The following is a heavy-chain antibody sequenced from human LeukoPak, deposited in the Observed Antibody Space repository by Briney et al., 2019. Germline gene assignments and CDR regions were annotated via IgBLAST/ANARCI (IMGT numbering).Heavy chain of an antibody. D-gene: IGHD2-2*01. CDR2: IYTSGST. CDR1: GGSISSGSYY. V-gene: IGHV4-61*02. Sequence: SETLSLTCTVSGGSISSGSYYWSWIRQPAGKGLEWIGRIYTSGSTNYNPSLKSRVTISVDTSKNQFSLKLSSVTAADAAVYYCARDLSRSSTSCYGYYYYYYMDVWGKGTTVTVSS. CDR3: ARDLSRSSTSCYGYYYYYYMDV. J-gene: IGHJ6*03.